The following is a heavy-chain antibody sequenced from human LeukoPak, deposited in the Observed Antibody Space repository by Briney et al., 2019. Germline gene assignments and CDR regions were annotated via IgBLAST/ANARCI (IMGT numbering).Heavy chain of an antibody. CDR2: IYSGGST. CDR1: GFTVSSNY. Sequence: GGSLRLSCAASGFTVSSNYMSWVRQAPGKGLEWVSVIYSGGSTYYADSVKGRFAISRDSSKNTLYLQMNSLRAEDTAVYYCATSKAVAGTNAFDIWGQGTMVTVSS. D-gene: IGHD6-19*01. J-gene: IGHJ3*02. V-gene: IGHV3-66*02. CDR3: ATSKAVAGTNAFDI.